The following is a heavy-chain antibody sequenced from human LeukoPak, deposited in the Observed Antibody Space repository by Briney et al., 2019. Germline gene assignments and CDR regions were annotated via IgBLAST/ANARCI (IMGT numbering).Heavy chain of an antibody. D-gene: IGHD4-11*01. CDR2: IIPIFGTA. J-gene: IGHJ6*03. Sequence: SVKVSCKASGYTFTSYGISWVRRAPGQGLEWMGRIIPIFGTANYAQKFQGRVTITTDESTSTAYMELSSLRSEDTAVYYCARVEVTTGMDVWGKGTTVTVSS. CDR1: GYTFTSYG. CDR3: ARVEVTTGMDV. V-gene: IGHV1-69*05.